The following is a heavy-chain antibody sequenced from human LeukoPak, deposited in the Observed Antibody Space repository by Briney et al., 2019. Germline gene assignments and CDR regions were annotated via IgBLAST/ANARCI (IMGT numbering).Heavy chain of an antibody. D-gene: IGHD1-26*01. CDR1: GFTFSSYA. V-gene: IGHV3-53*01. CDR3: ARDRVRGTYDAFDI. CDR2: IYSGGST. J-gene: IGHJ3*02. Sequence: GGSLRLSCAASGFTFSSYAMHWVRQAPGKGLEWVSVIYSGGSTYYADSVKGRFTISRDNSKNTLYLQMNSLRAEDTAVYYCARDRVRGTYDAFDIWGQGTMVTVSS.